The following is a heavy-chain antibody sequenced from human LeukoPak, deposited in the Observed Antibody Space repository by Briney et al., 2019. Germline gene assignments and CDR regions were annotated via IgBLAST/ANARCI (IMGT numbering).Heavy chain of an antibody. D-gene: IGHD6-19*01. V-gene: IGHV3-53*01. CDR2: IYSGGST. J-gene: IGHJ4*02. CDR3: ARLMRGWYGVDY. CDR1: GFTVSSNY. Sequence: GGSLRLSCAASGFTVSSNYMSWVRQAPGKGLEWVSVIYSGGSTYYADSVKGRFTISRDNSKNTLYLQMNSLRAEDTAVYYCARLMRGWYGVDYWGQGTLVTVSS.